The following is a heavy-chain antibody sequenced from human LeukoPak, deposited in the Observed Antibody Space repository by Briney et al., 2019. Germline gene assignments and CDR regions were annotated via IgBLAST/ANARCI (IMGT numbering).Heavy chain of an antibody. J-gene: IGHJ4*02. D-gene: IGHD4-23*01. V-gene: IGHV1-2*02. Sequence: ASVKVSCKASGYTFTGYYLHWVRQAPGQGLEWMGCVNPNSGDTNYAQKFQGSVTMTRDTSISTVYMELSRLRSDDTAVYYCARRAGGYSHPYDYWGKGILVTVSS. CDR3: ARRAGGYSHPYDY. CDR2: VNPNSGDT. CDR1: GYTFTGYY.